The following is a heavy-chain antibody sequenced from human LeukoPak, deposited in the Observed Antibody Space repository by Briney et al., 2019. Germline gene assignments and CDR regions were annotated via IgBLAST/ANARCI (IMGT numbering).Heavy chain of an antibody. D-gene: IGHD3-10*01. CDR3: ARGGGSTWDY. CDR1: GFTFSSYA. Sequence: PGRSLRLSCAASGFTFSSYAMHWVRQAPGKGLEWVAVISYDGSNKYYADSVKGRFTISRDNAKNSLYLQMNSLRAEDTAVYYRARGGGSTWDYWGQGTLVTVSS. J-gene: IGHJ4*02. V-gene: IGHV3-30*04. CDR2: ISYDGSNK.